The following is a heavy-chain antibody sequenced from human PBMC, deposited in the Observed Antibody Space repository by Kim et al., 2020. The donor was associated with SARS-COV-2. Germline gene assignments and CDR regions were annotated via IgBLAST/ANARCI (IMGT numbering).Heavy chain of an antibody. V-gene: IGHV5-10-1*01. J-gene: IGHJ5*02. D-gene: IGHD3-22*01. CDR2: IDPSDSYT. Sequence: GESLKISCKGSGYSFTSYWISWVRQMPGKGLEWMGRIDPSDSYTNYSPSFQGHVTISADKSISTAYLQWSSLKASDTAMYYCARLHKPPLSYYYDSSGYYSSIGWFDPWGQGTLVTVSS. CDR1: GYSFTSYW. CDR3: ARLHKPPLSYYYDSSGYYSSIGWFDP.